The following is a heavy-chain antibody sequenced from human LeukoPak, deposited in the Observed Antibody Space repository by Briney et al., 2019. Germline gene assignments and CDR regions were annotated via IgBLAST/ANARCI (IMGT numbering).Heavy chain of an antibody. Sequence: PGGSLRLSCAASGFTFSDYYMSWIRQAPGKGLEWVSYISSSGSTIYYADSVKGRFTISRDNAKNSLYLQMNSLRAEDTAVYYCVRDASYDSSGYYSRWGQGTLVTVSS. CDR1: GFTFSDYY. D-gene: IGHD3-22*01. J-gene: IGHJ4*02. CDR3: VRDASYDSSGYYSR. CDR2: ISSSGSTI. V-gene: IGHV3-11*01.